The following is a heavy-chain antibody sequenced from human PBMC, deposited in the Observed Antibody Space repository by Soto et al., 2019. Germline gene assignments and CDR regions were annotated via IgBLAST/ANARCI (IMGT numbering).Heavy chain of an antibody. CDR2: ISFDGSYK. D-gene: IGHD3-3*01. Sequence: HPGGSLRLSCAASGFIFSSYAMHWVRQAPGKGLEWVAVISFDGSYKYYADSVKGRFTISRDNSKNTLCLQMNSLRAEDTAVYYCPRGYDFWSGYYYPSGMDVWGQGTTVTVSS. V-gene: IGHV3-30-3*01. CDR1: GFIFSSYA. J-gene: IGHJ6*02. CDR3: PRGYDFWSGYYYPSGMDV.